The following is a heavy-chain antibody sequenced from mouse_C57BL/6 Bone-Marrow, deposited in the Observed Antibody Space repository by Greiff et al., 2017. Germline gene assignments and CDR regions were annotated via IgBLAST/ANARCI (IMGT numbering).Heavy chain of an antibody. D-gene: IGHD1-1*01. Sequence: EVKLRESGPELVKPGASVKISCKASGYSFTDYNMNWVKQSNGKSLEWIGVINPNYGTTSYNQKFKGKATLTVDQSSSTAYMQLNSLTSEDSAVYYCAIYYYGSSRYYFDYWGQGTTLTVSS. CDR3: AIYYYGSSRYYFDY. J-gene: IGHJ2*01. V-gene: IGHV1-39*01. CDR1: GYSFTDYN. CDR2: INPNYGTT.